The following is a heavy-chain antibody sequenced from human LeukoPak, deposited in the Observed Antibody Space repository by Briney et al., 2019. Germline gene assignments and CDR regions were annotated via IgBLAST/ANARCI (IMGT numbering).Heavy chain of an antibody. CDR1: GFTFSSYA. V-gene: IGHV3-30-3*01. CDR2: ISYDGSNK. Sequence: GRSLRLSCAASGFTFSSYAMHWVRQAPGKGLEWVAVISYDGSNKYHADSVKGRFTISRDNSKNTLYLQMNSLRAEDTAVYYCARAYCSGGSCYGSYYFDYWGQGTLVTVSS. J-gene: IGHJ4*02. D-gene: IGHD2-15*01. CDR3: ARAYCSGGSCYGSYYFDY.